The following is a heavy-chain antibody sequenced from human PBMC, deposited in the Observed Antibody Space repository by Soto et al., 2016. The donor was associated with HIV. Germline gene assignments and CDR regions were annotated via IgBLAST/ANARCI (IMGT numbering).Heavy chain of an antibody. J-gene: IGHJ4*02. D-gene: IGHD6-19*01. CDR2: MNPNSGNT. Sequence: QVQLVQSGAEVKKPGASVKVSCKASGYTFTSYDINRVRQATGQGLEWMGWMNPNSGNTGYAQKFQGRVTITRNTSIRTAYMELSSLRSEDTAVYYCARGGLRRGRYFFDYWGQGTLVTVSS. CDR1: GYTFTSYD. CDR3: ARGGLRRGRYFFDY. V-gene: IGHV1-8*03.